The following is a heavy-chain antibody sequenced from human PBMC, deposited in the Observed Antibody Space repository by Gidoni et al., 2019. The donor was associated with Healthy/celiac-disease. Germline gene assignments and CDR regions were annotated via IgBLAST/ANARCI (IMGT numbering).Heavy chain of an antibody. CDR2: ISGSGGST. CDR3: ARNTAIVPEGFDY. Sequence: EVQLLESGGGLVQPGGSLRLSCAASGFPFSSYAMSWVRQAPGKGLEWASAISGSGGSTYYADSVKGRFTISRDNSKNTLYLQMNSLRAEDTAVYYCARNTAIVPEGFDYWGQGTLVTVSS. J-gene: IGHJ4*02. D-gene: IGHD5-18*01. V-gene: IGHV3-23*01. CDR1: GFPFSSYA.